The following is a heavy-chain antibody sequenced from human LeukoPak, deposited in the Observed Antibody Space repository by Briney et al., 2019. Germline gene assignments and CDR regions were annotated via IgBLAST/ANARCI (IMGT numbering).Heavy chain of an antibody. CDR3: ATDGGPEYSSSWYLY. CDR1: GFTFSSYE. Sequence: GGSLRLSCAASGFTFSSYEMNWVRQAPGKGLEWVSYISSSGSTIYYADSVKGRFTISRDNAKNSLYLQMNSLRAEDTAVYYCATDGGPEYSSSWYLYWGQGTLVTVSS. J-gene: IGHJ4*02. D-gene: IGHD6-13*01. CDR2: ISSSGSTI. V-gene: IGHV3-48*03.